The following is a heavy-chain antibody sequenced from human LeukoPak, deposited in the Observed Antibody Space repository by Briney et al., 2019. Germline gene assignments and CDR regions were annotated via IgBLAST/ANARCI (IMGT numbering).Heavy chain of an antibody. J-gene: IGHJ1*01. Sequence: ASVKVSCKASGYTFTGYYMHWVRQAPGQGLEWMGWINPNSGGTNYAQKFQGRVTMTRDTSISTAYMELSRLRSDDTAVYYCAGADGYYDILTGYYLVAEYFQHWGQGTLVTVSS. CDR2: INPNSGGT. D-gene: IGHD3-9*01. CDR1: GYTFTGYY. V-gene: IGHV1-2*02. CDR3: AGADGYYDILTGYYLVAEYFQH.